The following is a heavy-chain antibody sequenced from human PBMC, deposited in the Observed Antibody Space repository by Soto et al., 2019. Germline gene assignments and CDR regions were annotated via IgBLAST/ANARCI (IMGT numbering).Heavy chain of an antibody. CDR2: ISAYNGNT. CDR1: GYTFTSYG. D-gene: IGHD6-19*01. V-gene: IGHV1-18*04. CDR3: TRDRVAVATRYGMDV. J-gene: IGHJ6*02. Sequence: GGSVKVSCKASGYTFTSYGISWVRQAPGQGLEWMGWISAYNGNTNYAQKLQGRVTMTTDTSTSTAYMELRSLRSDDTAVYYCTRDRVAVATRYGMDVWGQGTTVTVSS.